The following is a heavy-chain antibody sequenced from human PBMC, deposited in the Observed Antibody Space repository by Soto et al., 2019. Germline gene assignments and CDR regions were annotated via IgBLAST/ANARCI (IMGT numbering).Heavy chain of an antibody. CDR2: IRSKTNDYAT. CDR3: TRPDSASYCGGDCHLYSWFDS. CDR1: GFTFSDSA. J-gene: IGHJ5*02. D-gene: IGHD2-21*02. Sequence: PGGSLRLSCAAFGFTFSDSAMHWVRQASGKGLEWVGRIRSKTNDYATRYAASVKGRFTISRDDSKNTAYLQMNNVRAEDTAVYYCTRPDSASYCGGDCHLYSWFDSWGLGA. V-gene: IGHV3-73*01.